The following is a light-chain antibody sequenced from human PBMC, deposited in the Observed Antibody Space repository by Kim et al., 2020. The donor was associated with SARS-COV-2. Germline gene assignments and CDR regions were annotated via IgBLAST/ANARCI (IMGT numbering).Light chain of an antibody. CDR1: SSNSGAGYD. V-gene: IGLV1-40*01. Sequence: PGQRVTISCTGSSSNSGAGYDVHWYQQLPGTAPNLLIYGNSNRPSGVPDRFSGSKSGTSASLAITGLQAEDEADYYCQSYDSSLSVFGTGTKVTVL. J-gene: IGLJ1*01. CDR3: QSYDSSLSV. CDR2: GNS.